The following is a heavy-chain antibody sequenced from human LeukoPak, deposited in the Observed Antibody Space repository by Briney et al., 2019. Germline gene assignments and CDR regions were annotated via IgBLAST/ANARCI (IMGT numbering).Heavy chain of an antibody. CDR2: ISAYNGNT. V-gene: IGHV1-18*04. CDR3: ARDSYYYGSGREGYFDY. J-gene: IGHJ4*02. Sequence: ASVKVSCKASGYTFTSCGISWVRQAPGQGLEWMGWISAYNGNTNYAQKLQGRVTMTTDTSTSTAYMELRSLRSDDTAVYYCARDSYYYGSGREGYFDYWGQGTLVTVSS. CDR1: GYTFTSCG. D-gene: IGHD3-10*01.